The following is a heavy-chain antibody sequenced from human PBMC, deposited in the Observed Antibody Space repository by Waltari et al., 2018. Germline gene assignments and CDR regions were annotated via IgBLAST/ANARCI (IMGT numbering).Heavy chain of an antibody. CDR1: GGTFSSYA. D-gene: IGHD5-18*01. V-gene: IGHV1-69*01. Sequence: QVQLVQSGAEVKKPGSSVKVSCKASGGTFSSYAISWVRQAPGQGLEWMGGIIPSCGTANDAQKVQGRGTITADEATSTDYMELSSLRSEDTAVYYCARDHSHDWFDPWGQGTLVTVSA. CDR2: IIPSCGTA. CDR3: ARDHSHDWFDP. J-gene: IGHJ5*02.